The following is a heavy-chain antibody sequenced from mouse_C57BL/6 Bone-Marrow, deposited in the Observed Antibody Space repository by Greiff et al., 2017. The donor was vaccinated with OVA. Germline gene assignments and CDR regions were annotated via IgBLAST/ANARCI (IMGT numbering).Heavy chain of an antibody. CDR1: CYTFTSYW. Sequence: VQLKESGTVLARPGASVKMSCKTSCYTFTSYWMHWVKQRPGQGLAWIGAIYPGNSDTSYIQTFKGKAKLTSVTSSSTSYIELSSLTNEDSAGYDCTMHYGRYYFDYWGQGTTRTVSS. CDR3: TMHYGRYYFDY. CDR2: IYPGNSDT. J-gene: IGHJ2*01. V-gene: IGHV1-5*01. D-gene: IGHD1-1*02.